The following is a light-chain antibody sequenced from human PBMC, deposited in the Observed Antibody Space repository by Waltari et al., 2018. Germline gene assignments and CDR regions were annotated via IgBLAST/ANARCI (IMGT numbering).Light chain of an antibody. CDR1: KSLDTW. V-gene: IGKV1-5*03. Sequence: DIQMTQSPSTLSASVGDRVTITCRASKSLDTWMTWFQQHQGKAPKLLLYKASILDIGVPSRFSGSGSGTEFTLTISSLQPDDFATYYCQQYDSYPWTFGQGTKVEIK. CDR2: KAS. J-gene: IGKJ1*01. CDR3: QQYDSYPWT.